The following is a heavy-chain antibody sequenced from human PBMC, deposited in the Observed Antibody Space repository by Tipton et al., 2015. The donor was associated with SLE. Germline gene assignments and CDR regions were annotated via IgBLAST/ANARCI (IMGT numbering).Heavy chain of an antibody. J-gene: IGHJ6*02. D-gene: IGHD6-19*01. CDR3: ATDQSVAGPTTMDV. CDR2: INIDGRDV. CDR1: GFTFSRYW. Sequence: SLRLSCAASGFTFSRYWMHWVRQAPGKGLVCVSRINIDGRDVKYADPMKGRFTISRDNAKSTLYLQMNSLRDDDTGVYYCATDQSVAGPTTMDVWGQGTTVIVSS. V-gene: IGHV3-74*01.